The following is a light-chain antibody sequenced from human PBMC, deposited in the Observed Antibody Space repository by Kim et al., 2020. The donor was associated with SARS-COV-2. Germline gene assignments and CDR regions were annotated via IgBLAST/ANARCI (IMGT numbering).Light chain of an antibody. V-gene: IGLV4-69*01. CDR2: LNSDGSH. Sequence: SVKLTCTLSSGHSTNAIAWHQQQPEKGPRYLMKLNSDGSHNKGDGIPDRFSGSSSGAERYLTISSLQSEDEADYYCQTWGTGIWVFGGGTQLTVL. CDR1: SGHSTNA. CDR3: QTWGTGIWV. J-gene: IGLJ3*02.